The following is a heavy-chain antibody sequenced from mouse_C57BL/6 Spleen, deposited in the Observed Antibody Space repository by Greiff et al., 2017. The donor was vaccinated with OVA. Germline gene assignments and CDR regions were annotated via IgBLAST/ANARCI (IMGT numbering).Heavy chain of an antibody. CDR3: ARDDVDYYGSRRAMDY. Sequence: EVKLMESGGGLVQSGRSLRLSCATSGFTFSDFYMEWVRQAPGKGLEWIAASRNKANDYTTEYSASVKGRFIVSRDTSQSILYLQMNALRAEDTAIYYCARDDVDYYGSRRAMDYWGQGTSVTVSS. D-gene: IGHD1-1*01. J-gene: IGHJ4*01. CDR2: SRNKANDYTT. V-gene: IGHV7-1*01. CDR1: GFTFSDFY.